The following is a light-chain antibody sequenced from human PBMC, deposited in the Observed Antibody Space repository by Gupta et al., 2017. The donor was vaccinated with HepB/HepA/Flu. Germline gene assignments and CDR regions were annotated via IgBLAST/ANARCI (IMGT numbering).Light chain of an antibody. CDR2: ATS. V-gene: IGKV1-39*01. CDR3: QETYSPLRT. J-gene: IGKJ1*01. Sequence: DILATQSPSSLSASVGQSVTISCRTSQSISNLLNWYQHKPGKPSKLLVFATSNVPSRVPSRFSGSGSGTNFTLTIASLQPEDFATYYCQETYSPLRTFGPGTRLDI. CDR1: QSISNL.